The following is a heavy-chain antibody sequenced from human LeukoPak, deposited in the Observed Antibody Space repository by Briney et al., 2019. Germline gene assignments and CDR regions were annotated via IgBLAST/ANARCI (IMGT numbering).Heavy chain of an antibody. CDR1: GFTFSHYA. V-gene: IGHV3-33*06. CDR2: IWNDGSDK. J-gene: IGHJ4*02. CDR3: AKDAERGFDFSNSLQS. D-gene: IGHD4-11*01. Sequence: PGRSLRLSCTTSGFTFSHYAMHWVRQAPRKGLEWVAVIWNDGSDKYYGDSVKGRFTISRDNSKKTVYLQLSSLRVEDTAVYYCAKDAERGFDFSNSLQSWGQGTLVTVSS.